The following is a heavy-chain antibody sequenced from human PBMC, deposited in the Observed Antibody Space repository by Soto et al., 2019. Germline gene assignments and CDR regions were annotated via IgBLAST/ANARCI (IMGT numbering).Heavy chain of an antibody. J-gene: IGHJ6*02. Sequence: EVQLVESGGDLVKPGGSLRLSCAASGFTFSNAWMSWVRQAPGKGLEWVGRIKSKTDGGTTDYAAPVKGRFTISRDDSKNTLYLQMNSLKTEDTAVYYCTTCSCSQPDFYYYYGMDVWGQGTTVTVSS. CDR2: IKSKTDGGTT. CDR3: TTCSCSQPDFYYYYGMDV. D-gene: IGHD2-2*01. V-gene: IGHV3-15*01. CDR1: GFTFSNAW.